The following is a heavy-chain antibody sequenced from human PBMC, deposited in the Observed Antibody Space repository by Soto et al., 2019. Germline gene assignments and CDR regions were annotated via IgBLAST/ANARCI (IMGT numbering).Heavy chain of an antibody. V-gene: IGHV3-23*01. Sequence: GGSLRLSCAASGFTFSSYAMSWVRQAPGKGLEWVSAISGSGGSTCYADSVKGRFTISRDNSKNTLYLQMNSLRAEDTAVYYCAKDQPPPLIAVAGTRGHFDYWGQGTLVTVSS. CDR1: GFTFSSYA. J-gene: IGHJ4*02. CDR2: ISGSGGST. D-gene: IGHD6-19*01. CDR3: AKDQPPPLIAVAGTRGHFDY.